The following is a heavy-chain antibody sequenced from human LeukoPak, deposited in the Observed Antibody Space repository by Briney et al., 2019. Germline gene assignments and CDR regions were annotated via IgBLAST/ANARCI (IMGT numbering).Heavy chain of an antibody. CDR2: IVVGSGDT. CDR3: AAGYCTSISCYAAGV. CDR1: SLTFSNSA. D-gene: IGHD2-2*01. J-gene: IGHJ6*02. V-gene: IGHV1-58*01. Sequence: SVKVSCKGSSLTFSNSAVQWVRQSRGQRLEWIGWIVVGSGDTNYARRFQERVTITRDMSTNTAYIELSSLSSEDTAVYYCAAGYCTSISCYAAGVWGQGTTVIVSS.